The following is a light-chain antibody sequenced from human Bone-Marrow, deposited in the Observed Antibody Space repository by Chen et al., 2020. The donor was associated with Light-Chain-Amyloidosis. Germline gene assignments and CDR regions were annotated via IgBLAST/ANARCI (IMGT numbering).Light chain of an antibody. CDR1: NIGSTS. Sequence: SYVLTQPSSVSVAPGQTATIACGGNNIGSTSVHWYQQAPGQAPLLVVYDDSDRPSEIPERLADNNSGNRATLASSRVEAGDDADYYCQVWDGSRDRPVFGGGTKLTVL. CDR2: DDS. CDR3: QVWDGSRDRPV. J-gene: IGLJ3*02. V-gene: IGLV3-21*02.